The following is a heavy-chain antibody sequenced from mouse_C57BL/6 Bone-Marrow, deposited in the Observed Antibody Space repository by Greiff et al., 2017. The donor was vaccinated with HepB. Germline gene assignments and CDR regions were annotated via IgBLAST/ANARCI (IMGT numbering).Heavy chain of an antibody. Sequence: EVMLVESGEGLVKPGGSLKLSCAASGFTFSSYAMSWVRQTPEKRLEWVAYISSGGDYIYYADTVKGRFTISRDNARNTLYLQMSSLKSEDTAMYYCTREYYGSTWFAYWGQGTLVTVSA. D-gene: IGHD1-1*01. V-gene: IGHV5-9-1*02. CDR3: TREYYGSTWFAY. CDR1: GFTFSSYA. CDR2: ISSGGDYI. J-gene: IGHJ3*01.